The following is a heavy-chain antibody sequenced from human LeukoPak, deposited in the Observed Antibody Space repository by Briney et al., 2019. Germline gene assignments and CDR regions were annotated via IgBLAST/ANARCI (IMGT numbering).Heavy chain of an antibody. J-gene: IGHJ3*02. Sequence: SETLSLTCAVYGGSFSGYYWSWIRQPPGKGLEWIWEINHSGSTNYNPSLKSRVTISVDTSKNQFSLKLSSVTAADTAVYYCARGYSSSWSRLIGAFDIWGQGTMVTVSS. V-gene: IGHV4-34*01. CDR2: INHSGST. CDR1: GGSFSGYY. CDR3: ARGYSSSWSRLIGAFDI. D-gene: IGHD6-13*01.